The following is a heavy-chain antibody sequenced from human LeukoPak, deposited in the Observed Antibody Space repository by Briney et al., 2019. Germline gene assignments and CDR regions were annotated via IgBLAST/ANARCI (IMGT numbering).Heavy chain of an antibody. J-gene: IGHJ5*02. CDR3: ARDLAYCGGDCYGSWFDP. D-gene: IGHD2-21*02. Sequence: ASETLSLTCAVYGGSFSGNYWSWIRQPPGKGLEWIGSIYHSGSTYYNPSLKSRVTISVDTSKNQFSLKLSSVTAADTAVYYCARDLAYCGGDCYGSWFDPWGQGTLVTVSS. V-gene: IGHV4-34*01. CDR2: IYHSGST. CDR1: GGSFSGNY.